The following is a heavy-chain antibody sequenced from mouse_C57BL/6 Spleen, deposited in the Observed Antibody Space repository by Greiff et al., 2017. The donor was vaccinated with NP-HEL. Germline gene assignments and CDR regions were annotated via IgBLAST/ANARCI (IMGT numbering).Heavy chain of an antibody. CDR2: IDPSDSYT. J-gene: IGHJ4*01. CDR1: GYTFTSYW. CDR3: ASGAIYAMDY. D-gene: IGHD3-1*01. V-gene: IGHV1-69*01. Sequence: VQLHQSGAELVMPGASVKLSCKASGYTFTSYWMHWVKQRPGQGLEWIGEIDPSDSYTNYNQKFKGKSTLTVDKSSSTAYMQLSSLTSEDSAVYYCASGAIYAMDYWGQGTSVTVSS.